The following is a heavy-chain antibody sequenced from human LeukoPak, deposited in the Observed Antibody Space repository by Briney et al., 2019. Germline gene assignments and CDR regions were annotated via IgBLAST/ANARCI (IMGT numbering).Heavy chain of an antibody. CDR2: ISAYNGNT. V-gene: IGHV1-18*01. CDR1: SYTLTNYR. CDR3: ARDQDPGAFDS. J-gene: IGHJ3*02. Sequence: ASVTDSCQSSSYTLTNYRISEVRQAPGQELEGMGWISAYNGNTNYAQNLQGRVTMTTDTSTNTAYMELRSLRCDDTAVYYCARDQDPGAFDSWGEGTMVSVCS.